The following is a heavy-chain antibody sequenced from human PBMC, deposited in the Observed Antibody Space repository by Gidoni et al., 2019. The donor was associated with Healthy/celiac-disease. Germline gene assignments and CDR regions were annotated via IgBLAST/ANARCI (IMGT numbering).Heavy chain of an antibody. J-gene: IGHJ6*03. CDR2: IYYNGNT. V-gene: IGHV4-59*08. CDR1: NGSMNSSY. D-gene: IGHD6-6*01. Sequence: QVQLQESGPGLVKPSETLSLTCPVSNGSMNSSYWSWIRQPPGKGLEWIGYIYYNGNTKYNPSLKSRVTISGDTSKSQFSLNLSSVTAADTAVYYCARHFSSVRYYFYYIDVWGKGTAVTVSS. CDR3: ARHFSSVRYYFYYIDV.